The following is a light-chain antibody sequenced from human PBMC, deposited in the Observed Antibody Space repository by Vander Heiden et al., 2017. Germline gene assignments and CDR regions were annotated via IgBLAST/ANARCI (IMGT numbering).Light chain of an antibody. Sequence: DIQMTHSPSTLSASVGDRITITCRASQSISIWLAWHQQKPGKAPKLLIYKASSLKSEVPSRFSGSGSGTEFSLTISNLQPDDSATYYCQQHNSYPWTFGQGTKVEIK. CDR2: KAS. V-gene: IGKV1-5*03. CDR1: QSISIW. CDR3: QQHNSYPWT. J-gene: IGKJ1*01.